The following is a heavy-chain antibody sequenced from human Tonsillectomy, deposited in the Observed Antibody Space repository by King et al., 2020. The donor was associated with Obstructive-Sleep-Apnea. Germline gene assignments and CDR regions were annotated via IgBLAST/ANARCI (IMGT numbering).Heavy chain of an antibody. D-gene: IGHD7-27*01. CDR2: IKSKTGGGTT. CDR3: TLTGGHWGNDY. J-gene: IGHJ4*02. CDR1: GLTFSNAW. Sequence: VQLVESGGGLVKPGGSLRLSCAASGLTFSNAWMNWVRQAPGKGLEWVGRIKSKTGGGTTDYAAPVKGRFTISRDDSKNTMYLQMNSLNTEDTAVYYCTLTGGHWGNDYWGQGTLVTVSS. V-gene: IGHV3-15*01.